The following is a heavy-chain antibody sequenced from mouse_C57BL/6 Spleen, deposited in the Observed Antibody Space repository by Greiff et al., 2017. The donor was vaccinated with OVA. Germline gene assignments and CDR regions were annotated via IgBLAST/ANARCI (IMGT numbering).Heavy chain of an antibody. CDR2: INPYNGDT. D-gene: IGHD2-3*01. J-gene: IGHJ1*03. CDR1: GYSFTGYF. Sequence: VQLQQSGPELVKPGASVKISCKASGYSFTGYFMNWVMQSPGKSLEWVGRINPYNGDTFYNQKFKGKATLTVDKSSSTAHMELRSLTSEDSAVYYCARMGDGYYGYFDVWGTGTTVTVSS. V-gene: IGHV1-20*01. CDR3: ARMGDGYYGYFDV.